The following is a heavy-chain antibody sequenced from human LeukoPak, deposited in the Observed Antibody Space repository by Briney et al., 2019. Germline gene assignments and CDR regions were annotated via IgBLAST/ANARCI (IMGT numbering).Heavy chain of an antibody. CDR2: IFHNGNT. Sequence: SETLSLTCTISGGSISTYYWSWIRQRPGKGLEWIGHIFHNGNTNYNPSLKSLVTISVDTSKNQFSLHLISVTAADTAVYYCARAEGFGELYPDVWGKGTTVTVSS. CDR3: ARAEGFGELYPDV. V-gene: IGHV4-59*01. D-gene: IGHD3-10*01. CDR1: GGSISTYY. J-gene: IGHJ6*04.